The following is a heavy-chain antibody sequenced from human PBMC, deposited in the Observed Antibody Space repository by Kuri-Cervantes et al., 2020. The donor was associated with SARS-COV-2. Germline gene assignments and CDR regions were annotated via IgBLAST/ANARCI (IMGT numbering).Heavy chain of an antibody. D-gene: IGHD2-2*01. CDR2: INPDGSYT. V-gene: IGHV3-74*01. CDR1: GFTFSSYA. Sequence: GESLKISCAASGFTFSSYAMSWVRQAPGKGLVWVSRINPDGSYTNNADSVKGRFTLSRDSAKNMLFLQMNSLRAEDTAVYYCAREGSDCSSTSCSYYYYYGMDVWGQGTTVTVSS. J-gene: IGHJ6*02. CDR3: AREGSDCSSTSCSYYYYYGMDV.